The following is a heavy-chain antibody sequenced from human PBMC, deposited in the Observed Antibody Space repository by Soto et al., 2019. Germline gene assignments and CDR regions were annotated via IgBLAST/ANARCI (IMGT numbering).Heavy chain of an antibody. V-gene: IGHV3-30-3*01. CDR2: IPYDGSNK. CDR3: ARGPSSLTRFDY. Sequence: PGGSLRLSCAASGFTFSSYAMHWVRQAPGKGLEWVAAIPYDGSNKYYADSVKGRFTMSRDNSKNTLYLQMNSLRAEDTAVYYCARGPSSLTRFDYWGQGTLVTVSS. CDR1: GFTFSSYA. J-gene: IGHJ4*02. D-gene: IGHD2-2*01.